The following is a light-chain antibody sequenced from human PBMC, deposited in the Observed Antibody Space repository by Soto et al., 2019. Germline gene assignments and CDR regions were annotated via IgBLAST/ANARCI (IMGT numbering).Light chain of an antibody. CDR2: DAS. V-gene: IGKV3-11*01. CDR1: QSVSSY. Sequence: EIVLTQSPATLSLSPGERATLSCRASQSVSSYLAWYQQKPGQAPRLLIYDASNRATGIPARFSGSGSGTVFTLTIGSLEPEDSAVYYCQQRKNWPPITFGQGTRLEI. CDR3: QQRKNWPPIT. J-gene: IGKJ5*01.